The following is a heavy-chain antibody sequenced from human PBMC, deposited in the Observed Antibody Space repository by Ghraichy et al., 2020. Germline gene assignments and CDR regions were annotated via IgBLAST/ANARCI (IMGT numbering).Heavy chain of an antibody. J-gene: IGHJ1*01. CDR3: ARGHFNFQH. V-gene: IGHV4-59*02. CDR1: GGSVSGYY. Sequence: SETLSLTCTVSGGSVSGYYWSWLRQSPETGLEWIAYIYYTGKTNYNPSLKSRASISVDTSKNQFSLELTSVTAADTAVYYCARGHFNFQHWGQGTPVTVSS. CDR2: IYYTGKT. D-gene: IGHD3-3*02.